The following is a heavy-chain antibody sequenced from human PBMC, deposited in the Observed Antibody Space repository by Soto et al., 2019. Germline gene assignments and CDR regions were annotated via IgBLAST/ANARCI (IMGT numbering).Heavy chain of an antibody. V-gene: IGHV3-23*01. CDR2: LSGSGGST. CDR1: GFTFSSYA. D-gene: IGHD2-15*01. Sequence: EVQLLESGGGLVQPGGSLRLSCAASGFTFSSYAMSWVRQAPGKGLEWVSALSGSGGSTYYADSVKGRFTISRDNSKNTLYLQMNSLRAEDTAVYYCAKDLQERPYIGGVVAATNNAFDIWGQGTMVTVSS. CDR3: AKDLQERPYIGGVVAATNNAFDI. J-gene: IGHJ3*02.